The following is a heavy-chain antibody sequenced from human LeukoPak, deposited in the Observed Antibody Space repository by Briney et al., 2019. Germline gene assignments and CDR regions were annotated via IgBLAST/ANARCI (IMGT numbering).Heavy chain of an antibody. J-gene: IGHJ4*02. CDR2: IKQDGSEK. V-gene: IGHV3-7*05. CDR1: GFTFSRHS. CDR3: ARVGVIGYYDILTGYLNRHTGYFDY. Sequence: GGSLRLSCAASGFTFSRHSMNWVRQAPGKGLEWVANIKQDGSEKYYVDSVKGRFTISRDNAKNSLYLQMNSLRAEDTAVYYCARVGVIGYYDILTGYLNRHTGYFDYWGQGTLVTVSS. D-gene: IGHD3-9*01.